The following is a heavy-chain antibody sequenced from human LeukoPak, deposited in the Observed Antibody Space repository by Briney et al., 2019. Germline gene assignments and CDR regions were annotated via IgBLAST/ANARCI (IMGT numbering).Heavy chain of an antibody. Sequence: PGGTLRLSSAASGFSFCSFAMSWVRQAPGKGLEWGSAISGSGGSTYYADSVKGQFTISRDNSKNTLYLQMNSLRAEDTAVYYCAKDMQWLVYFWFDPWGQGTLVTVSS. D-gene: IGHD6-19*01. J-gene: IGHJ5*02. CDR3: AKDMQWLVYFWFDP. CDR2: ISGSGGST. V-gene: IGHV3-23*01. CDR1: GFSFCSFA.